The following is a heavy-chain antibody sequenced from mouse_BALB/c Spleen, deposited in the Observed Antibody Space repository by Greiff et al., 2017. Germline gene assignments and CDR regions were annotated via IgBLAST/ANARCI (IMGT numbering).Heavy chain of an antibody. CDR3: ASPYDYDAPHWYFDV. D-gene: IGHD2-4*01. V-gene: IGHV1-4*01. CDR2: INPSSGYT. Sequence: QVQLKESGAELARPGASVKMSCKASGYTFTSYTMHWVKQRPGQGLEWIGYINPSSGYTNYNQKFKDKATLTADKSSSTAYMQLSSLTSEDSAVYYCASPYDYDAPHWYFDVWGAGTTVTVSS. J-gene: IGHJ1*01. CDR1: GYTFTSYT.